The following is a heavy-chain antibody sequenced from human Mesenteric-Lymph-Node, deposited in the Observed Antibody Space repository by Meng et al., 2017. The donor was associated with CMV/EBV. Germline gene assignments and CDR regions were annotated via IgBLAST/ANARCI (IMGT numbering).Heavy chain of an antibody. J-gene: IGHJ3*02. CDR3: ARPYSSGWGDAFDI. CDR2: IYYSGST. V-gene: IGHV4-34*01. CDR1: GGSFSGYY. D-gene: IGHD6-19*01. Sequence: SETLSLTCAVYGGSFSGYYWSWIRQPPGKGLEWIGTIYYSGSTYYNSSLKSRVTISVDTSKNQFSLKLNSVTAADTAVYYCARPYSSGWGDAFDIWGQGTMVTVSS.